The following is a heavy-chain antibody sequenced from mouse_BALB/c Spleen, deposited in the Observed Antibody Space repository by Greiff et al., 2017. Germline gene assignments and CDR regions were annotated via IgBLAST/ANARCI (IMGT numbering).Heavy chain of an antibody. J-gene: IGHJ4*01. CDR3: AREDGSNAMDY. CDR2: IYPGDGDT. Sequence: QVQLQQSGPELVKPGASVKISCKASGYAFSSSWMNWVKQRPGQGLEWIGRIYPGDGDTNYNGKFKGKATLTADKSSSTAYMQLSSLTSVDSAVYFCAREDGSNAMDYWGQGTSVTVSS. V-gene: IGHV1-82*01. D-gene: IGHD1-1*01. CDR1: GYAFSSSW.